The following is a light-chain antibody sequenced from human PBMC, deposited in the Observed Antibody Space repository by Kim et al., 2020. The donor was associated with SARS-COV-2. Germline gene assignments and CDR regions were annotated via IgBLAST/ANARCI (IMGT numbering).Light chain of an antibody. J-gene: IGLJ2*01. CDR1: SGSIASNY. Sequence: GKTVTISATRSSGSIASNYVQWYQQRPGSAPTTVIYEDNQRPSGVPDRFSGSIDSSSNSASLTISGLKTEDEADYYCQSYDSSNLVFGGGTQLTVL. CDR2: EDN. CDR3: QSYDSSNLV. V-gene: IGLV6-57*03.